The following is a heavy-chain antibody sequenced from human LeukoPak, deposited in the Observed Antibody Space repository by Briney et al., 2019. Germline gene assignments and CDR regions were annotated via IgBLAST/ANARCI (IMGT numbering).Heavy chain of an antibody. V-gene: IGHV3-30*02. CDR2: IHYDGSDK. J-gene: IGHJ4*02. CDR3: AKDLGNSFDY. Sequence: GGSLRLSCAGSGFTFSGYGMHWVRQAPGKGMKWVAFIHYDGSDKYYADSVKGRFTISRDNSKNTLYLQMNSLRAEDTAVYYCAKDLGNSFDYWGQGTLVTVSS. CDR1: GFTFSGYG. D-gene: IGHD6-13*01.